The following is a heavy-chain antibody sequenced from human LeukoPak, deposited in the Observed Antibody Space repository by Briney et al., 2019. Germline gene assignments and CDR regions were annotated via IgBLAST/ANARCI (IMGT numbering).Heavy chain of an antibody. V-gene: IGHV4-59*08. CDR3: ARHPNLRFLEWLLQN. J-gene: IGHJ4*02. D-gene: IGHD3-3*01. CDR2: IYYSGST. CDR1: GGSISSDY. Sequence: SETLSLTSTGSGGSISSDYWSWIRQPPGKGLECIGYIYYSGSTNYNPSLKSRVTISVDTSKNQFSLNLSSVTAADTAVYYCARHPNLRFLEWLLQNWGQGTLVTVSS.